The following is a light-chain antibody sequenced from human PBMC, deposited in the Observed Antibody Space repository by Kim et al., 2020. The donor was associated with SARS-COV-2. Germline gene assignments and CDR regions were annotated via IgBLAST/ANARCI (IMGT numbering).Light chain of an antibody. CDR1: QTVLYNSNNKNY. Sequence: RATLNGKSSQTVLYNSNNKNYLAWYQQNPGQAPKLLIYWASIRESGVSDRFSGSGSETDFTLTISSLQAEDVAVYYCQQYYSTPPSFGQGTKLEI. V-gene: IGKV4-1*01. J-gene: IGKJ2*03. CDR3: QQYYSTPPS. CDR2: WAS.